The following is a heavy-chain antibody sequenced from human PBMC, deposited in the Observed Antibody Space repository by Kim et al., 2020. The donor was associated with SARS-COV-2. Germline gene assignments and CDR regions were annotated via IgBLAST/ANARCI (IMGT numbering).Heavy chain of an antibody. CDR2: IYYSGST. D-gene: IGHD3-3*01. Sequence: SETLSLTCTVSGGSVSSGSYYWSWIRQPPGKGLEWIGYIYYSGSTNYNPSLKSRVTISVDTSKNQFSLKLSSVTAADTAVYYCASSELRFLEWLFLSPPDYWGQGTLVTVSS. CDR1: GGSVSSGSYY. V-gene: IGHV4-61*01. CDR3: ASSELRFLEWLFLSPPDY. J-gene: IGHJ4*02.